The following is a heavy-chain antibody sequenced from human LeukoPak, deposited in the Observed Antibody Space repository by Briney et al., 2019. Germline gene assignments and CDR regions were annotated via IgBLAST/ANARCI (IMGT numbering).Heavy chain of an antibody. CDR3: ASNPRTTLLLDY. J-gene: IGHJ4*02. D-gene: IGHD1-14*01. CDR2: TIPIFGTA. V-gene: IGHV1-69*05. CDR1: GGTFSSYA. Sequence: ASVKVSCKASGGTFSSYAISWVRQAPGQGLEWMGRTIPIFGTANYAQKFQGRVTITTDESTSTAYMELSSLRSEDTAVYYCASNPRTTLLLDYWGQGTLVTVSS.